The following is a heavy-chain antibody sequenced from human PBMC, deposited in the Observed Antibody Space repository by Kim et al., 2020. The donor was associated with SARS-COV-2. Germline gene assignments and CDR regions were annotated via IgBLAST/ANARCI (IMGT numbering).Heavy chain of an antibody. J-gene: IGHJ4*02. CDR2: IRSKAYGGTT. Sequence: GGSLRLSCTGSGYTFGDYAMSWVRQAPGKGLEWVGFIRSKAYGGTTEYAASVKGRFTILRDDSKIIAYLEMNSLKSEDTAVYYCTRGPPLFDYWGQGTLV. V-gene: IGHV3-49*04. CDR3: TRGPPLFDY. CDR1: GYTFGDYA.